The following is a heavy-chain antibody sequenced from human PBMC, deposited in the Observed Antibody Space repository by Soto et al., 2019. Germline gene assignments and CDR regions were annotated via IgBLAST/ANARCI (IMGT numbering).Heavy chain of an antibody. CDR2: INPSGGST. Sequence: GASVKVSCKASGYTFNAYYMHWVRQAPGQGLEWMGIINPSGGSTSYAQKFQGRVTMARDTSTSTVYMELSSLRSEDTAVYYCAREEVAATYYYGMDVWGQGTTVTVSS. V-gene: IGHV1-46*02. CDR3: AREEVAATYYYGMDV. J-gene: IGHJ6*02. D-gene: IGHD6-13*01. CDR1: GYTFNAYY.